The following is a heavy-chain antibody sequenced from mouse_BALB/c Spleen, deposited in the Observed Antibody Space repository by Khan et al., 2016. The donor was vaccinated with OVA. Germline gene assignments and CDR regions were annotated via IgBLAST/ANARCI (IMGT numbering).Heavy chain of an antibody. CDR2: ISYSGNT. V-gene: IGHV3-2*02. J-gene: IGHJ2*01. CDR1: GYSITSDYA. CDR3: ARVYGGDFDY. Sequence: QLEESGPGLVKPSQSLSLTCTVTGYSITSDYAWNWIRQFPGNKLEWMGFISYSGNTNYNPSLKSRISITRDTSKNQFFLQLNSVTTEDTATXYDARVYGGDFDYWGQGTTLTVSS. D-gene: IGHD1-1*01.